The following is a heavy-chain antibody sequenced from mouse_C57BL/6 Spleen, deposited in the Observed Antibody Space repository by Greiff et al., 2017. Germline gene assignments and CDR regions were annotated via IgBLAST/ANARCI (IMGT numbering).Heavy chain of an antibody. CDR3: ARSGYYGSSYFDV. CDR2: INPNNGGT. D-gene: IGHD1-1*01. J-gene: IGHJ1*03. Sequence: VQLKQSGPELVKPGASVKIPCKASGYTFTDYNMDWVKQSHGKSLEWIGDINPNNGGTIYNQKFKGKATLTVDKSSSTAYMELRSLTSEDTAVYYCARSGYYGSSYFDVWGTGTTVTVSS. V-gene: IGHV1-18*01. CDR1: GYTFTDYN.